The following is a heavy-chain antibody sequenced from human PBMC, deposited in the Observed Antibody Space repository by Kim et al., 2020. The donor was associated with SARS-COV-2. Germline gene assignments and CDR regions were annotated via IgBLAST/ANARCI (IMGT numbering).Heavy chain of an antibody. V-gene: IGHV3-74*01. Sequence: DAVKGRFTVSRDNAKNTLYLQMNSLRAEDTAVYYCTRGSAGSGYGWWFDPWGQGALVTVS. D-gene: IGHD5-12*01. CDR3: TRGSAGSGYGWWFDP. J-gene: IGHJ5*02.